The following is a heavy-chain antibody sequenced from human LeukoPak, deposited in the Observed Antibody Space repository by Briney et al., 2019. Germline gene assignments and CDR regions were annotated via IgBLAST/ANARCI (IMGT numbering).Heavy chain of an antibody. CDR1: GGSITSYY. CDR2: IYYSGST. CDR3: ARNLASGLYPLEFDY. Sequence: SETLSLTCTVSGGSITSYYWSWIRQPPGKGLEWIGYIYYSGSTNYNPSLKSRVTISVDTSKNQFSLKLSSVTAADTAVYYCARNLASGLYPLEFDYWGQGTLVTVSS. J-gene: IGHJ4*02. V-gene: IGHV4-59*08. D-gene: IGHD6-13*01.